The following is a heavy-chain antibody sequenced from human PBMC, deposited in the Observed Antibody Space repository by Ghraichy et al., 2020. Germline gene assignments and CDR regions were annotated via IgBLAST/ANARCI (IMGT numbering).Heavy chain of an antibody. CDR2: ISGSGGST. CDR1: GFTFSSYA. CDR3: AKERGVAPTYNWFDP. D-gene: IGHD2-21*01. Sequence: GESLNISCAASGFTFSSYAMSWVRQVPGKGLEWVSSISGSGGSTYYADSVKGRFTISRDNSQNTLYLQMNSLRAEDTALYYCAKERGVAPTYNWFDPWGQGPWSPSPQ. J-gene: IGHJ5*02. V-gene: IGHV3-23*01.